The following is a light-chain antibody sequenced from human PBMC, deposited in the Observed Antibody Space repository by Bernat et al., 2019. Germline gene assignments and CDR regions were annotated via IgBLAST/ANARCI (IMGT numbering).Light chain of an antibody. J-gene: IGLJ2*01. CDR3: AAWDDSLNGHVV. Sequence: QSVLTQPPSASGTPGQRGTISCSGSSSNIGSNTVNWYQQLPGTAPKLLIYSNNQQPSGVPDRFSGSKSGTSASLAISGLQAEDEADYYCAAWDDSLNGHVVFGGGTKLTVL. CDR1: SSNIGSNT. V-gene: IGLV1-44*01. CDR2: SNN.